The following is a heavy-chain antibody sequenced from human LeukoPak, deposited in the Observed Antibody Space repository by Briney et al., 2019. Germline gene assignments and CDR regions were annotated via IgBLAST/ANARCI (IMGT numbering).Heavy chain of an antibody. D-gene: IGHD6-19*01. CDR1: GYTFTGYY. V-gene: IGHV1-2*02. CDR3: AREISSGWSDY. CDR2: INPNSGDT. J-gene: IGHJ4*02. Sequence: GASVTVSCKASGYTFTGYYMHWVRQAPGQGLEWMGWINPNSGDTNYAQKFQGRVTMTGDTSISTAYMELSGLRSDDTAVYYCAREISSGWSDYWGQGTLVTVSS.